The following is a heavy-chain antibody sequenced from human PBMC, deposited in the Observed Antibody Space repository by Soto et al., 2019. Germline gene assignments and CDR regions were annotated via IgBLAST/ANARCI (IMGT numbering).Heavy chain of an antibody. J-gene: IGHJ5*02. V-gene: IGHV4-34*01. D-gene: IGHD3-9*01. Sequence: QVQLQQWGAGLLKPSETLSLTCAVYGGSFSGYYWSWIRQPPGKGLEWICEINHSESTNYNPSLKSRVTLSVDTSKNQCFLKLSSVTAADTAVEYCARERRSFDWLLLANWFDPWCQGTLVTVSS. CDR3: ARERRSFDWLLLANWFDP. CDR2: INHSEST. CDR1: GGSFSGYY.